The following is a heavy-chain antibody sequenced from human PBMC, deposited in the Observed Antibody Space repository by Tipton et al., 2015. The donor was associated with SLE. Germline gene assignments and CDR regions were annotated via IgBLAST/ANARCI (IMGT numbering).Heavy chain of an antibody. CDR2: MYFSGNT. Sequence: TLSLTCTVSGGSISESTYSWDWIRQAPGKGLEWIGSMYFSGNTYYNPFLRSRVTISADTSKNQFSLKLTSVTAADTAVYHCARDPKYWGQGTLVIVSS. J-gene: IGHJ4*02. CDR3: ARDPKY. CDR1: GGSISESTYS. V-gene: IGHV4-39*07.